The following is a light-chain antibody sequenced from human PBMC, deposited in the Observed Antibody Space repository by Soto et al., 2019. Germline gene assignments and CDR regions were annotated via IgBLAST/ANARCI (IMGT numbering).Light chain of an antibody. J-gene: IGKJ5*01. CDR1: QDISNY. CDR3: QQYDNLPA. Sequence: DIQMTQSPSSLSASVGDRVTITCLASQDISNYLNWYQQKPGKAPKLLIYDASNLETGVPSRFSGSGSGKDFTFTISSLQPEDIATYYCQQYDNLPAFGQGTRLEIK. V-gene: IGKV1-33*01. CDR2: DAS.